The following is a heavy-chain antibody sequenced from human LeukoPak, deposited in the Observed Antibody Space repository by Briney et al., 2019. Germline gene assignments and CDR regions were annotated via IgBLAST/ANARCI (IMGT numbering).Heavy chain of an antibody. V-gene: IGHV3-23*01. Sequence: HGGSLRLSCAASGFTVANDRMSWVRQAPGMGLEWVSAISGSGGSTYYADSVKGRFTISRDNSKNTLYLQMNSLRAEDTAVYYCAKTGFDSSGYPYYFDYWGQGTLVTVSS. J-gene: IGHJ4*02. D-gene: IGHD3-22*01. CDR3: AKTGFDSSGYPYYFDY. CDR1: GFTVANDR. CDR2: ISGSGGST.